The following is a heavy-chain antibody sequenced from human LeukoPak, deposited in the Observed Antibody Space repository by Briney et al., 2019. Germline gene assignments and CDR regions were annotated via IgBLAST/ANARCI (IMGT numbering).Heavy chain of an antibody. CDR2: IKSKTDGGTT. CDR1: GFTFSNAR. V-gene: IGHV3-15*01. J-gene: IGHJ3*02. D-gene: IGHD1-26*01. CDR3: TTVHPHSGSYPGAFDI. Sequence: GGSLRLSCAASGFTFSNARMSWVRQAPGKGLEWVGRIKSKTDGGTTDYAAPVKGRFTISRDDSKNTLYLQMNSLKTEDTAVYYCTTVHPHSGSYPGAFDIWGQGTMVTVSS.